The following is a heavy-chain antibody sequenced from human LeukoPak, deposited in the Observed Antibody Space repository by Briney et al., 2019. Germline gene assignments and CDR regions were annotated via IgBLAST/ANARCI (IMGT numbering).Heavy chain of an antibody. J-gene: IGHJ4*02. Sequence: PSETLSLTCTVSGGSISSYYWSWIRQPPGKGLEWIGDIYYSGSTNYNPSPKSRVTISVDTSKNHFSLRLSSVTAADTAVYYCARVGAAKRDFDSWGQGILVTVSS. V-gene: IGHV4-59*08. D-gene: IGHD1-26*01. CDR2: IYYSGST. CDR1: GGSISSYY. CDR3: ARVGAAKRDFDS.